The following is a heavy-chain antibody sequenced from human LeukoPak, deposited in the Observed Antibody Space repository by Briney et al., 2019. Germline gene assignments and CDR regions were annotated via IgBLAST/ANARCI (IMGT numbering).Heavy chain of an antibody. CDR1: GFTFSSYE. J-gene: IGHJ4*02. CDR3: ASIAAAGKSRNFDY. CDR2: ISSSGSTI. D-gene: IGHD6-13*01. V-gene: IGHV3-48*03. Sequence: GGSLRLSCAASGFTFSSYEMNWVRQAPGKGLEWVSYISSSGSTIYYADSVKGRFTISRDNAKNSLYLQMNSLRAEDTALYYCASIAAAGKSRNFDYWGQGTLVTVSS.